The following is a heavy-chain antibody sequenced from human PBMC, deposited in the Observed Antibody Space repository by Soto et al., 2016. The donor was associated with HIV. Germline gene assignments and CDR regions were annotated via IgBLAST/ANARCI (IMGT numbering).Heavy chain of an antibody. Sequence: EVQLVESGGGVVRPGGSLRLSCAASGFTFDDYGMSWVRQAPGKGLEWVSGINWNGGSTTYADSVKGRFTISRDNAEDSLYLQMNSPRAEDTALYYCARDRGYYYGSGSSRAVYYYGMDVWGQGTTVTVSS. CDR3: ARDRGYYYGSGSSRAVYYYGMDV. V-gene: IGHV3-20*04. CDR1: GFTFDDYG. J-gene: IGHJ6*02. D-gene: IGHD3-10*01. CDR2: INWNGGST.